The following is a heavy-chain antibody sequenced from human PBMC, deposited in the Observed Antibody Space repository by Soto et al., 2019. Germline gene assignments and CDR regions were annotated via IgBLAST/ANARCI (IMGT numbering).Heavy chain of an antibody. CDR3: ARDRRFSNYYSAMDV. D-gene: IGHD3-10*01. CDR1: DYTFTNYG. V-gene: IGHV1-18*01. J-gene: IGHJ6*02. Sequence: ASVKVSCKASDYTFTNYGISWVRQAPGQGLEWIGWISAYNGDTNYVQKLQGRVTMTTDTSTSTAYMELRSLRSDDTAIYYCARDRRFSNYYSAMDVWGQGTTVTV. CDR2: ISAYNGDT.